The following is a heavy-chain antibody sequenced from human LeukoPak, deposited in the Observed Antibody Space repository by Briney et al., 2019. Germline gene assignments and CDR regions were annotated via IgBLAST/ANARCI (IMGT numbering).Heavy chain of an antibody. CDR3: ARSPVRWLVPEFGWFDP. V-gene: IGHV4-61*01. CDR2: IYYSGST. CDR1: GGSVSSGSYY. D-gene: IGHD6-19*01. Sequence: SETLSLTCTVSGGSVSSGSYYWSWIRQPPGTGLEWIGYIYYSGSTNYNPSLKSRVTISVDTSKNQFSLKLSSVTAADTAVYYCARSPVRWLVPEFGWFDPWGQGTLVTVSS. J-gene: IGHJ5*02.